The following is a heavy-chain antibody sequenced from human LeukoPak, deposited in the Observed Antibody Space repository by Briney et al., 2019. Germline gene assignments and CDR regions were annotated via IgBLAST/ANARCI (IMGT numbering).Heavy chain of an antibody. CDR2: INHNGNVN. V-gene: IGHV3-7*03. J-gene: IGHJ4*02. D-gene: IGHD6-13*01. CDR1: GFTFSSYW. Sequence: GGSLRLSCAASGFTFSSYWMNWARQAPGKGLEWVASINHNGNVNYYVDSVKGRFTISRDNAKNSLYLQMNSLRAEDTALYYCAKAPGIAAAIDYWGQGTLVTVSS. CDR3: AKAPGIAAAIDY.